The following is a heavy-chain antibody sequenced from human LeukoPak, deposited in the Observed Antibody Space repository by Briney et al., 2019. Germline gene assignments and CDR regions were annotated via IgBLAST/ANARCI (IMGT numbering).Heavy chain of an antibody. V-gene: IGHV4-34*01. CDR2: INHSGST. CDR1: GGSFSGYY. Sequence: PSETLSLTCAVYGGSFSGYYWSWIRQPPGKGLEWIGEINHSGSTNYNPSLKSRVTISVDTTKNQFSLKLSSVTAADTAVYYCARGRGGYCSSTSYYNFDYWGQGTLVTVSS. D-gene: IGHD2-2*02. CDR3: ARGRGGYCSSTSYYNFDY. J-gene: IGHJ4*02.